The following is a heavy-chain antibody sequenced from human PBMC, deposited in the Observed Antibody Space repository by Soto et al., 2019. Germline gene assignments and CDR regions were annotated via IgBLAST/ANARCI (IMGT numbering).Heavy chain of an antibody. V-gene: IGHV3-48*02. J-gene: IGHJ4*02. D-gene: IGHD3-22*01. Sequence: ETLSLTCAVSGGSISSGGYSWSWIRQPPGKGLEWISYIDFRSNSIYYADSVKGRFTISRDNAKNSLYLQMNSLRDEDTAVYYCARDYYDSSGYLGLLDYWGQGTLVTVSS. CDR2: IDFRSNSI. CDR1: GGSISSGGYS. CDR3: ARDYYDSSGYLGLLDY.